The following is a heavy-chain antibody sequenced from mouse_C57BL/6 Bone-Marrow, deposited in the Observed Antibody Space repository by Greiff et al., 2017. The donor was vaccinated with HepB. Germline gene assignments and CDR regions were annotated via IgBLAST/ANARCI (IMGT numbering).Heavy chain of an antibody. CDR1: GYTFTSYW. Sequence: VQLQQSGTVLARPGASVKMSCKPSGYTFTSYWMHWVKQRPGQGLEWIGAIYPGNSDTSYNQKFKGKAKLTAVTSASTAYMELSSLTNEDSAVYYCTSMVTTAWFAYWGQGTLVTVSA. CDR2: IYPGNSDT. D-gene: IGHD2-2*01. CDR3: TSMVTTAWFAY. V-gene: IGHV1-5*01. J-gene: IGHJ3*01.